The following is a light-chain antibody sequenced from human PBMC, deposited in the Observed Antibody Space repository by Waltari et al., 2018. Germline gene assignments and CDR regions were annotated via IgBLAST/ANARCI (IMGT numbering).Light chain of an antibody. CDR1: QSLITY. V-gene: IGKV3-11*01. CDR3: QQRYNWPVT. CDR2: DAS. Sequence: EIVLTQSPATLSLSPVRRATLSCRASQSLITYLAWSQQKPGQAPRLLIYDASNRATGIPARFSDSGCGTDFTLTISSLEPEDFAVYYCQQRYNWPVTFGGGTKVEIK. J-gene: IGKJ4*01.